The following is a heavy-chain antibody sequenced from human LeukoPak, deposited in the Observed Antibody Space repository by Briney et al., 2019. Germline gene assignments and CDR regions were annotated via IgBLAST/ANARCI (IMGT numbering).Heavy chain of an antibody. D-gene: IGHD3-10*01. Sequence: SETLSLTCAVYGGSFSGYYWSWIRQHPGKGLEWIGYIYYSGSTYYNPSLKSRLTISIDTSKNQFSLKLTSVTAADTAVYYCASSPGAGSTYYFDYWGQGALVTVSS. CDR3: ASSPGAGSTYYFDY. CDR1: GGSFSGYY. CDR2: IYYSGST. V-gene: IGHV4-31*11. J-gene: IGHJ4*02.